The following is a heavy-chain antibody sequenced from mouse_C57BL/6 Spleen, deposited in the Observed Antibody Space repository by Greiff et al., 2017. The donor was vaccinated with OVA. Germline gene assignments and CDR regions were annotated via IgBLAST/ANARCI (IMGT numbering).Heavy chain of an antibody. D-gene: IGHD2-3*01. Sequence: DVKLVESGGGLVKPGGSLKLSCAASGFTFSDYGMHWVRQAPEKGLEWVAYISSGSSTIYYADTVKGRFTISRDNAKNTLFLQMTSLRSDDTAMYYCARRGDGYYWYFDVWGTGTTVTVSS. CDR3: ARRGDGYYWYFDV. CDR1: GFTFSDYG. V-gene: IGHV5-17*01. J-gene: IGHJ1*03. CDR2: ISSGSSTI.